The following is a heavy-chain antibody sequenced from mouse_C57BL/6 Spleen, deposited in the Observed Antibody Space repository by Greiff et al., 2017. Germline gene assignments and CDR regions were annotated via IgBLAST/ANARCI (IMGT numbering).Heavy chain of an antibody. J-gene: IGHJ4*01. Sequence: VHLVESDAELVKPGASVKISCKVSGYTFTDHTIHWMKQRPEQGLEWIGYISPRDGSTKYNEKFKGKATLTADNSSSTAYMPLNSLTSEDSAVYVCARGLLRYAMDYWGQGTSVTVSS. CDR3: ARGLLRYAMDY. CDR1: GYTFTDHT. D-gene: IGHD2-10*01. V-gene: IGHV1-78*01. CDR2: ISPRDGST.